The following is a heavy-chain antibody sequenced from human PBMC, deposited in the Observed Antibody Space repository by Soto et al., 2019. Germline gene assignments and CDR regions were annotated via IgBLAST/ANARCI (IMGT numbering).Heavy chain of an antibody. D-gene: IGHD6-13*01. CDR3: AKDRRVWYSSSWYGPFDY. CDR1: GFTFSSYA. J-gene: IGHJ4*02. CDR2: ISGSGGST. Sequence: EVQLLESGGGLVQPGGSLRLSCAASGFTFSSYAMSWVRQAPGKGLEWVSAISGSGGSTYYADSVKGRFTISRDNSKNTLYLQMNSLRAEDTAVYYCAKDRRVWYSSSWYGPFDYWGQGTLVTVSS. V-gene: IGHV3-23*01.